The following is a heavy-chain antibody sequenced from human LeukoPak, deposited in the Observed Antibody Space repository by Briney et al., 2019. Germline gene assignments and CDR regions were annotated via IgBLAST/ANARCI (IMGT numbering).Heavy chain of an antibody. Sequence: SETLSLTCTVSGGSISSYYWSWIRQPPGKGLEWIGYIYTSGSTNYNPSLKSRVTISVDTSKSQFSLKLSSVTAADTAVYYCARGGLGWLQFGLAFDYWGQGTLVTVSS. J-gene: IGHJ4*02. CDR3: ARGGLGWLQFGLAFDY. CDR1: GGSISSYY. D-gene: IGHD5-24*01. V-gene: IGHV4-4*09. CDR2: IYTSGST.